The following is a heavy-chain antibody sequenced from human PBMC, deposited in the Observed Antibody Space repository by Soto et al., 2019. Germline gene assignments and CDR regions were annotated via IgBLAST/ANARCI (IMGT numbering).Heavy chain of an antibody. D-gene: IGHD6-6*01. CDR2: INHSGST. J-gene: IGHJ4*02. CDR3: ARRSSIGYTF. Sequence: QVQLQQWGAGLLKPSETLSLTCAVYGGSFSGYYWSWIRQPPGKGLEWIGEINHSGSTNYNPSLNSRVTISVDTSKDQFSLKLSSVTAADTAVYYCARRSSIGYTFWGQGTLVTVSS. V-gene: IGHV4-34*01. CDR1: GGSFSGYY.